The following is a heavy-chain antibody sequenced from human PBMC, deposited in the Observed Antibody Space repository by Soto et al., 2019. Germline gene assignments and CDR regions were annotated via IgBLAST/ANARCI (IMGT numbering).Heavy chain of an antibody. J-gene: IGHJ5*02. D-gene: IGHD6-19*01. CDR2: IYWDDAK. V-gene: IGHV2-5*02. CDR1: GLSLSTSGVG. CDR3: ARRLRYSSGRYVGFDP. Sequence: QITLKESGPTLVRPTQTLTLTCTFSGLSLSTSGVGVGWIRQAPGKALEWLALIYWDDAKRYSPSLKSRLTITKDTSKNQVVLTMTNMDPVDTATYYCARRLRYSSGRYVGFDPWGQGTLVTVSS.